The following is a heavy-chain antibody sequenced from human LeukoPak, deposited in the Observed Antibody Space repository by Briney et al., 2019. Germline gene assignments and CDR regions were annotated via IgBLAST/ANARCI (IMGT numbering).Heavy chain of an antibody. CDR3: AKMGYCSSTSCYAYFDY. V-gene: IGHV3-23*01. J-gene: IGHJ4*02. D-gene: IGHD2-2*01. CDR2: ISGSGGST. Sequence: PGGSLRLSCAAFGFTFSSYAVSWVRQAPGKGLEWVSAISGSGGSTDYADSVKGRFTISRDNSKNTLYLQMNSLRAEDTAVYYCAKMGYCSSTSCYAYFDYWGQGTLVTVSS. CDR1: GFTFSSYA.